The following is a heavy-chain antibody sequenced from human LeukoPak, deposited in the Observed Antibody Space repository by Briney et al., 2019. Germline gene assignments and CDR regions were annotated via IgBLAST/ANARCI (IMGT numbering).Heavy chain of an antibody. D-gene: IGHD5-18*01. V-gene: IGHV1-2*02. CDR2: INPNSDGT. J-gene: IGHJ5*02. Sequence: GASVKVSCKASGYTFTGYYIHWVRQAPGQGLEWMGWINPNSDGTNYAQKFQGRITMTRDTSISTAYMELSRLRSDDTAVYYCAREGGYSYGLNWFDPWGQGTLVTVSS. CDR1: GYTFTGYY. CDR3: AREGGYSYGLNWFDP.